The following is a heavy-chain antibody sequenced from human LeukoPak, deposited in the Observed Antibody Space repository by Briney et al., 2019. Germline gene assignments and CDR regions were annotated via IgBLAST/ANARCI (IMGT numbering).Heavy chain of an antibody. V-gene: IGHV4-59*01. Sequence: SETLSLTCTVSSGSMTNYHWTCIRHSPGKAPEYIGYIYNIETTNYNTPLKSRFTVSVDMSKKQFSLRLKSVTTADTAVYYCARGSDGYRFDPWGQGILVTVSS. CDR2: IYNIETT. CDR1: SGSMTNYH. D-gene: IGHD5-18*01. J-gene: IGHJ5*02. CDR3: ARGSDGYRFDP.